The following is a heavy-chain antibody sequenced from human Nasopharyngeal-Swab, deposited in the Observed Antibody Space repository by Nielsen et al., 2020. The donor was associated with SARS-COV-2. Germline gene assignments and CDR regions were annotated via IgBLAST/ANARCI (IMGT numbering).Heavy chain of an antibody. CDR1: GFTFSRHW. CDR3: ARDGDWNFGF. V-gene: IGHV3-74*01. J-gene: IGHJ4*02. Sequence: GGSLRLSCAASGFTFSRHWMHWVRQAPGKGLAWVSRIKGDGSDKRYADSVRGRFTISRDNAKNTLYLQMNSLRAEDTAVYYCARDGDWNFGFWGQGTLVSVSS. D-gene: IGHD3/OR15-3a*01. CDR2: IKGDGSDK.